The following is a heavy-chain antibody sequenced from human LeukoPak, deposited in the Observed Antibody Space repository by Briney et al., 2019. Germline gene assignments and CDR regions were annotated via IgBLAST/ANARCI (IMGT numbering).Heavy chain of an antibody. V-gene: IGHV1-69*05. J-gene: IGHJ5*02. CDR1: GGTFSSYA. CDR3: ARAGSTRFLGWFDP. D-gene: IGHD2-2*01. CDR2: IIPIFGTA. Sequence: PLASVKFSFKASGGTFSSYAIRWGRRAPGQGVEWMGGIIPIFGTANYSQKFQGRVTITTDESTSTAYMELSSLRSEDTAVYYCARAGSTRFLGWFDPWGQGTLVTVSS.